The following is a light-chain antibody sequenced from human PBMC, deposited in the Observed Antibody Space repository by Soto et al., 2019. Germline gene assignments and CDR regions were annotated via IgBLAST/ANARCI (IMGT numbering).Light chain of an antibody. CDR2: GAS. CDR1: QSVSTF. J-gene: IGKJ1*01. V-gene: IGKV3-20*01. CDR3: QQYGSSPPWT. Sequence: EIVLTQSPATLSVSPGERVTLSCRASQSVSTFLAWYQHKPGQAPRLLIYGASIRATGIPDRFSGSGSGTDFTLTISRLEPEDFAVYYRQQYGSSPPWTFGQGTKVDIK.